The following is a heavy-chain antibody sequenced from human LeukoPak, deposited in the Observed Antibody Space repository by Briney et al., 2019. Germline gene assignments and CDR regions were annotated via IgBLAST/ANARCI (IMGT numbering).Heavy chain of an antibody. Sequence: SETLSLTCAVYGGSFSGYYWSWIRQPPGKGLEWIGSIYYSGSTFYNPSLKSRVTISVDTSKNQFSLKLISVTAADTAVFYCARGLWFGDENPPYFDYWGQGTLVTVSS. CDR2: IYYSGST. D-gene: IGHD3-10*01. CDR3: ARGLWFGDENPPYFDY. J-gene: IGHJ4*02. CDR1: GGSFSGYY. V-gene: IGHV4-34*01.